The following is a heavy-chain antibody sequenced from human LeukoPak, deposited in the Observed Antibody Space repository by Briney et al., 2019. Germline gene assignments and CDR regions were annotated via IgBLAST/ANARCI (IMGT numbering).Heavy chain of an antibody. CDR1: GGSISSYY. J-gene: IGHJ3*02. V-gene: IGHV4-59*01. Sequence: SETLSLTCTVSGGSISSYYWSWIRQPPGKGLEGSGYIYYSGSTNYNPSLKSRVTISVDTSKNHFSLKLSSVTAADTAVYYCAREDGYSSSWYDAFDIWGQGTMVTVSS. CDR2: IYYSGST. CDR3: AREDGYSSSWYDAFDI. D-gene: IGHD6-13*01.